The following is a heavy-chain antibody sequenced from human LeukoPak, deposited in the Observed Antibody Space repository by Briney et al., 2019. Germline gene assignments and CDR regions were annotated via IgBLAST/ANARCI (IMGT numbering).Heavy chain of an antibody. CDR1: GCSISSSY. CDR2: IYYSGST. J-gene: IGHJ4*02. Sequence: SETLSRTSTVSGCSISSSYWSWIRQPPGKGLEWIGYIYYSGSTNYNPSLKSRVTISVDTSKNQFSLKLSSVTAADTAVYYCARRNYGEFDYWGQGTLVTVSS. V-gene: IGHV4-59*08. CDR3: ARRNYGEFDY. D-gene: IGHD1-7*01.